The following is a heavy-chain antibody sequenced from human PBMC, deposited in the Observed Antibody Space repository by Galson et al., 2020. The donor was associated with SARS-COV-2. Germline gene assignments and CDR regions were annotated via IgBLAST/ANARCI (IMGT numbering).Heavy chain of an antibody. V-gene: IGHV4-59*01. D-gene: IGHD2-15*01. CDR1: GGSISSYY. Sequence: SETLSLTCTVSGGSISSYYWSWIRQPPGKGLEWIGYIYYSGSTNYNPSLKSRVTISVDTSKNQFSLKLSSVTAADTAVYYCARVYWVRGYFDYWGQGTLVTVSS. J-gene: IGHJ4*02. CDR3: ARVYWVRGYFDY. CDR2: IYYSGST.